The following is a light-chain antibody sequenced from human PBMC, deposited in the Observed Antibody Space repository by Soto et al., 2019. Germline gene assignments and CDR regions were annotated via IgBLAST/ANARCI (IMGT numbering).Light chain of an antibody. CDR3: QQYNNWLRT. CDR1: QSVSSN. CDR2: GAS. J-gene: IGKJ1*01. Sequence: EIVMTQSPATLSVSPGERAKLSCRASQSVSSNLAWYQQKPGQAPRLLIYGASTRATGIPARFSGSGSGTEFTLTISSLQSEDFAVYYCQQYNNWLRTFGQGTKVEIK. V-gene: IGKV3-15*01.